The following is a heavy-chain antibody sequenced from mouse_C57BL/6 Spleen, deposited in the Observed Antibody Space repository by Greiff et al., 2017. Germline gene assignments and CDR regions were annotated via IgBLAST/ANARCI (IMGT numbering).Heavy chain of an antibody. D-gene: IGHD1-1*01. Sequence: VQLQQSGAELVRPGASVTLSCKASGYTFTDYEMHWVKQTPVHGLEWIGAIDPETGGTAYNQKFKGKAILTADKSSSTAYMELRSLTSEDSAVYYCTRSRYYDSHYYAMDYWGQGTSVTVSS. V-gene: IGHV1-15*01. J-gene: IGHJ4*01. CDR3: TRSRYYDSHYYAMDY. CDR1: GYTFTDYE. CDR2: IDPETGGT.